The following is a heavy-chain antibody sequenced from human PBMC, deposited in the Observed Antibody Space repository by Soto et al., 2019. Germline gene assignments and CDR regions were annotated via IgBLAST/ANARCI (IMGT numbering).Heavy chain of an antibody. CDR3: SRGFYANTSYPRFDF. CDR1: GFTFGDYA. J-gene: IGHJ4*02. D-gene: IGHD2-21*01. V-gene: IGHV3-49*03. CDR2: IRSKAYGETT. Sequence: GGSLRLSCTGSGFTFGDYAVSWFRQAPGKGLECVGFIRSKAYGETTDYAASVKGRFTIPRDDSRTIAYLRMNSLKTEDTATYYCSRGFYANTSYPRFDFWGQGTLVTVSS.